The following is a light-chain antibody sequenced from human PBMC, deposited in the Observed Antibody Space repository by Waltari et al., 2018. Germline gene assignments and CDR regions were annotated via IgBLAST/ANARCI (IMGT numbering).Light chain of an antibody. CDR3: SAFAGSNAVL. J-gene: IGLJ2*01. CDR1: SDDVGGYNY. CDR2: QVS. V-gene: IGLV2-8*01. Sequence: QSALTQPPSASGSPGQSVTISCTGTSDDVGGYNYVSWYQQHPGKAPKFLIYQVSNRPSGGPDRFSGSKSGNTASLTVSGLQAEDEADYYGSAFAGSNAVLFGGGTKLTVL.